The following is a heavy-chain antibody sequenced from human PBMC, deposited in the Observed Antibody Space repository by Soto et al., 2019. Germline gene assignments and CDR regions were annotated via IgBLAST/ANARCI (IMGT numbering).Heavy chain of an antibody. CDR1: GYTLTEIS. J-gene: IGHJ6*04. CDR2: FDPEDGET. V-gene: IGHV1-24*01. CDR3: ATYVYGSGSFDV. Sequence: GASVKVSCKVSGYTLTEISMQWGRQAPGKGLEWMGGFDPEDGETIYAQKFQGRVTMTEDTSTDTAYMELSSLRSEDTAVYYCATYVYGSGSFDVWGKGTTVTVSS. D-gene: IGHD3-10*01.